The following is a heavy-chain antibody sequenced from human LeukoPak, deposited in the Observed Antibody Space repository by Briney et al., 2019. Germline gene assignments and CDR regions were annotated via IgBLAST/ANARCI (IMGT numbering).Heavy chain of an antibody. V-gene: IGHV3-13*01. CDR2: IGTAGDT. D-gene: IGHD6-19*01. CDR1: GFTFSSYD. CDR3: ARSGIAVAGSAFDI. J-gene: IGHJ3*02. Sequence: GGSLRLSCAASGFTFSSYDMHWVRQATGKGLEWVSAIGTAGDTYYPGSVKGRFTISRENAKNSLYLQMNSLRAGDTAVYYCARSGIAVAGSAFDIWGQGTMVTVSS.